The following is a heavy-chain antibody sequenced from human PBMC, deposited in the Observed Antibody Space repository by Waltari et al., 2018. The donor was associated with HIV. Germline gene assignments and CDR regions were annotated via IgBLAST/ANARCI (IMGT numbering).Heavy chain of an antibody. V-gene: IGHV3-21*01. J-gene: IGHJ4*02. CDR2: ISSSSSYI. D-gene: IGHD2-21*01. Sequence: EVQLVESGGGLVKPGGSLRLSCAASGFTFRSYSMNWVRQAPGKGLEWVSSISSSSSYIYYADSVKGRFTISRDNAKNSLYLQMNSLRAEDTAVYYCARAYGGFIYYFDYWGQGTLVTVSS. CDR1: GFTFRSYS. CDR3: ARAYGGFIYYFDY.